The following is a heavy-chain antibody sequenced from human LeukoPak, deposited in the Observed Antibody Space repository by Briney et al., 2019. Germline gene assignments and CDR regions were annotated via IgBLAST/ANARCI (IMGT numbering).Heavy chain of an antibody. D-gene: IGHD2-21*01. Sequence: GGSLRLSCEASGFTFDDYPMHWVRPSPGQGLEWVATISWNSASIGYAAPVKGRFTISRDNTKKSLFLHMNSLGPEDSAFYYCGRATLKTVYSWDFWGRGTLVTVSS. J-gene: IGHJ4*02. CDR1: GFTFDDYP. CDR3: GRATLKTVYSWDF. V-gene: IGHV3-9*01. CDR2: ISWNSASI.